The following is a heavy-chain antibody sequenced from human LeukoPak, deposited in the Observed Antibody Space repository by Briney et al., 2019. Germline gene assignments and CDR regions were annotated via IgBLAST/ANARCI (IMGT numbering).Heavy chain of an antibody. CDR2: ISWNSGSI. V-gene: IGHV3-9*01. J-gene: IGHJ4*02. CDR3: AKDKTSTVTTPSDY. Sequence: GRSLRLSCAASGFTFDDYAMHWVRQAPGKGLEWVSGISWNSGSIGYANSVKGRFTISRDNAKNSLYLQMNSLRAEDTALYYCAKDKTSTVTTPSDYWGQGTLVTVSS. D-gene: IGHD4-17*01. CDR1: GFTFDDYA.